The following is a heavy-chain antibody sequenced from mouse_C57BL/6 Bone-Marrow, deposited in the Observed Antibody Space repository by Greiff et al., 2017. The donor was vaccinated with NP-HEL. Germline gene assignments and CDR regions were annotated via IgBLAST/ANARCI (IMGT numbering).Heavy chain of an antibody. CDR1: GFTFSSYG. Sequence: DVKLVESGGDLVKPGGSLKLSCAASGFTFSSYGMSWVRQTPDKRLAWVATISSGGSYTYYPDSVTGRFTISSDHAKNTQYLQRSSLKSEDTALYYCAREPYGYGSSCWYFDVWGTGTTVTVSS. V-gene: IGHV5-6*02. D-gene: IGHD1-1*01. CDR3: AREPYGYGSSCWYFDV. J-gene: IGHJ1*03. CDR2: ISSGGSYT.